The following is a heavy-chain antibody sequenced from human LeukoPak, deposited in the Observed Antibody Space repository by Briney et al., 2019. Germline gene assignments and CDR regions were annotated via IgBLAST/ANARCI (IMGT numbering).Heavy chain of an antibody. CDR3: ALGAPRYFHP. CDR2: IYPDDSRT. J-gene: IGHJ5*02. V-gene: IGHV5-51*01. Sequence: GESLKISCKTSGLIFTNYWLGWVRQKPGKGLEWMGIIYPDDSRTKYSPSFQGQVTISADKSISTAYLQWSNLKDSDTAIYYCALGAPRYFHPWGQGTLVTVSS. CDR1: GLIFTNYW. D-gene: IGHD4/OR15-4a*01.